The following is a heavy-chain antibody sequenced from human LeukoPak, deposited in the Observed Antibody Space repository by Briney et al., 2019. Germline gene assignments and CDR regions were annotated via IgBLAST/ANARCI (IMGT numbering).Heavy chain of an antibody. Sequence: SETLSLTCTVSGGSISGYYWSWIRQPAGKGLEWIGRIYTSGSTNYNPSLKSRVTISVDTSKNQFSLKLSSVTAADTAVYYCARGRGSGSYYNAPLFLNWFDPWGQGTLVTVSS. CDR3: ARGRGSGSYYNAPLFLNWFDP. CDR1: GGSISGYY. D-gene: IGHD3-10*01. V-gene: IGHV4-4*07. J-gene: IGHJ5*02. CDR2: IYTSGST.